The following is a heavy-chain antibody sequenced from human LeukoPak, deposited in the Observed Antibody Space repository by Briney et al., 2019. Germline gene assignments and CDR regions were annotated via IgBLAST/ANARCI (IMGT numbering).Heavy chain of an antibody. CDR1: GFTFSSYG. CDR3: ARDRLGLSFDY. Sequence: GGSLRLSCAASGFTFSSYGMHWVRQAPGKGLGWVAVIWYDGSNKYYADSVKGRFTISRDNSKNTLYLQMNSLRAEDTAVYYCARDRLGLSFDYWGQGTLVTVSS. J-gene: IGHJ4*02. D-gene: IGHD3-16*01. CDR2: IWYDGSNK. V-gene: IGHV3-33*01.